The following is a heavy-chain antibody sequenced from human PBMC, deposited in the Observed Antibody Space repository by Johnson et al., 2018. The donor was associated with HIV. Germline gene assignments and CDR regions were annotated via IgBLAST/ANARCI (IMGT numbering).Heavy chain of an antibody. CDR1: GFSFSPYA. CDR3: ATGVGAKTLTDAFVI. V-gene: IGHV3-30*04. J-gene: IGHJ3*02. Sequence: QVQLVESGGGVVQPGRSLRLSCAASGFSFSPYALHWVRQTPGKGLEWVAVISHDGSKKYYADSVEGRFTISRDNFKNTLYLQMNSLRDEDTAVYYCATGVGAKTLTDAFVIWGQGTMVTVSS. D-gene: IGHD1-26*01. CDR2: ISHDGSKK.